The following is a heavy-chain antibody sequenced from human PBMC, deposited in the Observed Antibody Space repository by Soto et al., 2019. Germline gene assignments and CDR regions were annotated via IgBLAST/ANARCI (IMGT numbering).Heavy chain of an antibody. J-gene: IGHJ5*02. Sequence: SVKVSCKASGFTFTSSAVQWVRQARGQRLEWIGWIVVGSGNTNYAQKFQERVTITRDMSTSTAYMELSSLRSEDTAVYYWAAAEYYDFWSENWFDPWGQGTLVTVSS. D-gene: IGHD3-3*01. CDR3: AAAEYYDFWSENWFDP. CDR1: GFTFTSSA. CDR2: IVVGSGNT. V-gene: IGHV1-58*01.